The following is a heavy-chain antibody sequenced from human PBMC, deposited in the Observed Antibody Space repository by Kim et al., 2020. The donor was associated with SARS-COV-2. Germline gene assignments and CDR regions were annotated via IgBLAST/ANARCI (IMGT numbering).Heavy chain of an antibody. CDR3: ARETPRTGVDV. V-gene: IGHV2-70*01. J-gene: IGHJ6*02. CDR2: DK. Sequence: DKYYSTSLKTRLTIAKDTSKEQVVLTMTNMDPVDTATYYCARETPRTGVDVWGQGTTVTVSS.